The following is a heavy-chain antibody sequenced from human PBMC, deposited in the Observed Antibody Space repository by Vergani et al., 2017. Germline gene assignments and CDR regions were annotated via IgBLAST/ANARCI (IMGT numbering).Heavy chain of an antibody. CDR3: ARGNPYVDFDI. CDR2: IHTNGVI. J-gene: IGHJ3*02. D-gene: IGHD3-16*01. Sequence: QVQLQESGPGLVKPSQTLSLTCTVSGGSFNSGSYYWSWLRQPAGKRLEWIGRIHTNGVIHDHPSLNSRATISLDTSRNQISLKLTSVTATDTAIYFCARGNPYVDFDIWGQGTMITVSS. CDR1: GGSFNSGSYY. V-gene: IGHV4-61*02.